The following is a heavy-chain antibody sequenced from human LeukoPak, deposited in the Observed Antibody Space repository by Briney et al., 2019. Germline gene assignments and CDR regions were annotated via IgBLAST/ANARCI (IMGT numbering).Heavy chain of an antibody. J-gene: IGHJ5*02. CDR1: GYTFTGYY. CDR3: ARGSQDDYGDHKLSGP. D-gene: IGHD4-17*01. CDR2: INPNSGGT. Sequence: ASVKVSCKASGYTFTGYYMHWVRQAPGQGLEWMGRINPNSGGTTYAQKFQGRVTMTRDTSISTAYMELSRLRSDDTAVYYCARGSQDDYGDHKLSGPWGQGTLVTVSS. V-gene: IGHV1-2*06.